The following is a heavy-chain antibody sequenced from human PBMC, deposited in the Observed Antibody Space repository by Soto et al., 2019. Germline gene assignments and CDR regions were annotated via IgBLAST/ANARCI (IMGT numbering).Heavy chain of an antibody. Sequence: QVQLVQSGAEVKKPGASVKVSCKASGYTFTSYYMHWVRQAPGQGLEWMGIINPSGGSTSYAQKFQGRVTMTWDTSTSTVYMELSSLRSEDTAVYYCARENIERDEYCGGDCYGGYYYGMDVWGQGTTVTVSS. V-gene: IGHV1-46*01. D-gene: IGHD2-21*02. CDR2: INPSGGST. J-gene: IGHJ6*02. CDR1: GYTFTSYY. CDR3: ARENIERDEYCGGDCYGGYYYGMDV.